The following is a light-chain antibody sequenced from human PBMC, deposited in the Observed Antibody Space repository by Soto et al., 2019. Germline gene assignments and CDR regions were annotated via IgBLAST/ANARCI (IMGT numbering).Light chain of an antibody. CDR1: QSVSSN. J-gene: IGKJ4*01. CDR2: GAS. CDR3: QQYNNWPLT. Sequence: ELVMTQSPATLSVSPGERATLSCRASQSVSSNLAWYQQKPGQAPRLLIYGASSRATGIPARFSGSGSGRDFTLTISSLQSEDFAIYHCQQYNNWPLTFGGGTKVDIK. V-gene: IGKV3D-15*01.